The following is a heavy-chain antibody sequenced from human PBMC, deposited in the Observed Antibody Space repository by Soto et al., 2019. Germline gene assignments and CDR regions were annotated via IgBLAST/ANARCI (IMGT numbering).Heavy chain of an antibody. Sequence: EVQLVESGGGLVQPGRSLRLSCAASGFIFDDYAMHWVRQAPGKGLEWVSGISWNSGSIGYADSVKGRFTISRDNAKNSLYLQMNSLRAEDTALYYCAKGELVPLDYWGQGTLVTVSS. CDR2: ISWNSGSI. CDR1: GFIFDDYA. V-gene: IGHV3-9*01. J-gene: IGHJ4*02. CDR3: AKGELVPLDY. D-gene: IGHD6-13*01.